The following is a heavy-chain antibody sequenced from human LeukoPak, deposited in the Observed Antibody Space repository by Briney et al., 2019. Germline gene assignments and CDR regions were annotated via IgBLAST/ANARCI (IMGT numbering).Heavy chain of an antibody. V-gene: IGHV4-34*01. J-gene: IGHJ5*02. D-gene: IGHD4-17*01. CDR2: INHSGST. CDR1: GGSFSGYY. Sequence: TSETLSLTCAVYGGSFSGYYWSWIRQPPGKGLEWIGEINHSGSTNYSPSLKSRVTISVDTSKNQFSLKLSSVTAADTAVYYCASTGYGDNWFDPWGQGTLVTVSS. CDR3: ASTGYGDNWFDP.